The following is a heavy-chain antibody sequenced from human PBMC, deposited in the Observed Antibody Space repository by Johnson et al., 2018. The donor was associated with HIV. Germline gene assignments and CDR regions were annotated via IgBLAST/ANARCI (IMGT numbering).Heavy chain of an antibody. Sequence: VQLVESGGGVVQPGRSLSLSCVASGFTFSSYAMHWVRQAPGKGLEWVSAISGSGGSTYYADSVKGRFTISRDNSKNTLYLQMNSLRAEDTAVYYCAKDLRRTAYYYDSSGYKPDACDIWGQGTMVTVSS. D-gene: IGHD3-22*01. CDR2: ISGSGGST. CDR1: GFTFSSYA. V-gene: IGHV3-23*04. CDR3: AKDLRRTAYYYDSSGYKPDACDI. J-gene: IGHJ3*02.